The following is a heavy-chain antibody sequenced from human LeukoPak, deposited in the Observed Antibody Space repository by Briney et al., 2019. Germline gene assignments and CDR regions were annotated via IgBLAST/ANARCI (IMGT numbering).Heavy chain of an antibody. D-gene: IGHD3-3*01. CDR3: ARSARLMKGVVEVTALDD. CDR1: GFTFRSYE. Sequence: GGSLRLSCEDSGFTFRSYEMNWVRQAPGKGLEWIAYLSSSGSAFSYADSVKGRFTIARDDAKNSVYLEMNSLRADDTAVYYCARSARLMKGVVEVTALDDWGQGTLVTVSS. CDR2: LSSSGSAF. V-gene: IGHV3-48*03. J-gene: IGHJ4*02.